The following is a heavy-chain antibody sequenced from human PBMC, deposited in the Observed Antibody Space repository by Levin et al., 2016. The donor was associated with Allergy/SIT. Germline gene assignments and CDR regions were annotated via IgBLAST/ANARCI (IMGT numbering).Heavy chain of an antibody. J-gene: IGHJ6*02. CDR1: GGTFSSYT. CDR3: ASSDCSSTSCYLSNYYYGMDV. D-gene: IGHD2-2*01. Sequence: SVKVSCKASGGTFSSYTISWVRQAPGQGLEWMGRIIPILGIANYAQKFQGRVTITADKSTSTAYMELSSLRSEDTAVYYCASSDCSSTSCYLSNYYYGMDVWGQGTTVTVSS. V-gene: IGHV1-69*02. CDR2: IIPILGIA.